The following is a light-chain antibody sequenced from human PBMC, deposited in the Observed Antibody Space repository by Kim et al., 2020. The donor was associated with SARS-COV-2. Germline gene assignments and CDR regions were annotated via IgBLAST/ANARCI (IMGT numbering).Light chain of an antibody. CDR2: DAS. V-gene: IGKV3-11*01. CDR3: QQRSNWPLT. Sequence: LSPGERATLSCRASQSVNTYLAWYQQKPGQAPRLRIYDASNRATGIPARFSGGGSGTDFTLTISSLEPEDFAVYYCQQRSNWPLTFGGGTKVDIK. J-gene: IGKJ4*01. CDR1: QSVNTY.